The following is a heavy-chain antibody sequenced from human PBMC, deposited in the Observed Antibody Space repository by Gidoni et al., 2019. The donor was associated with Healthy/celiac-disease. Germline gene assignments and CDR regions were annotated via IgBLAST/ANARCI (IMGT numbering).Heavy chain of an antibody. Sequence: EGQRGESGGGWIQPGGCLRPSCAAAGFTVSSNYMSWVRQAPGKGLEWVSVIYRGGSTYYADSVKGRFTISRANSKNTLYLQMNSLRAEDTAVYYCARSSWYSGYFDYWGQGTLVTVSS. CDR1: GFTVSSNY. J-gene: IGHJ4*02. V-gene: IGHV3-53*01. D-gene: IGHD6-13*01. CDR3: ARSSWYSGYFDY. CDR2: IYRGGST.